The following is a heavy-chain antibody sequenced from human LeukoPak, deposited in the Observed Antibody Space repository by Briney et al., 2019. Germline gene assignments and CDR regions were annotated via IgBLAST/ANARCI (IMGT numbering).Heavy chain of an antibody. CDR1: GFTFSSYA. V-gene: IGHV3-30*01. D-gene: IGHD3-22*01. CDR2: ISYDGSNK. CDR3: ARDLYYYDSSGYYDY. J-gene: IGHJ4*02. Sequence: GGSLRLSCAASGFTFSSYAMHWVRQAPGKGLEWVAVISYDGSNKYYADSVKGRFAISRDNSKNTLYLQMNSRRAEDTAVYYCARDLYYYDSSGYYDYWGQGTLVTVSS.